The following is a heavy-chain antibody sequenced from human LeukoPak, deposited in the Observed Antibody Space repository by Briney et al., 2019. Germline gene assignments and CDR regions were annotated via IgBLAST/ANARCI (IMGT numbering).Heavy chain of an antibody. J-gene: IGHJ4*02. CDR2: ISASGGST. CDR3: AKGLKSWFVTGSTLDY. Sequence: TGGSLRLSCAAPGFTFSIYAMSWVRQDPGKGLEWVSAISASGGSTYYADCAKGRFTISRDNSKNTLYLQMNSLRVEDTAVYYCAKGLKSWFVTGSTLDYWGQGTLVTVSS. V-gene: IGHV3-23*01. D-gene: IGHD7-27*01. CDR1: GFTFSIYA.